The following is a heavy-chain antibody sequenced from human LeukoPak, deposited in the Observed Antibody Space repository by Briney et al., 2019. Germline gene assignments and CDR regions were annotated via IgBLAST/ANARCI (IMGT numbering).Heavy chain of an antibody. CDR1: GFSVTTYD. J-gene: IGHJ6*02. D-gene: IGHD6-6*01. V-gene: IGHV3-13*01. CDR3: TREWRGIASHYHGMDV. Sequence: PGGSLRLSCFASGFSVTTYDMYWVRQAAGRGLEWVSAVGTNDDTYYLGSVKGRFTISRENAKNSFSLQMNNLRVEDTAVYYYTREWRGIASHYHGMDVWGQGTTVTVSS. CDR2: VGTNDDT.